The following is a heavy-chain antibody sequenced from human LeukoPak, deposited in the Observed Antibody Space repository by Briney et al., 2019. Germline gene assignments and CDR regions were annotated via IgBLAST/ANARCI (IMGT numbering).Heavy chain of an antibody. D-gene: IGHD3-22*01. V-gene: IGHV1-69*04. Sequence: SVKVSCKASGGTFSSYAISWVRQAPGQGLEWMGRIIPILGIANYAQKFQGRVTITADKSASTAYMELSSLRSEDTAVYYCARDRKSEGYDSSGYYYKEKAFDIWGQGTMVTVSS. J-gene: IGHJ3*02. CDR3: ARDRKSEGYDSSGYYYKEKAFDI. CDR1: GGTFSSYA. CDR2: IIPILGIA.